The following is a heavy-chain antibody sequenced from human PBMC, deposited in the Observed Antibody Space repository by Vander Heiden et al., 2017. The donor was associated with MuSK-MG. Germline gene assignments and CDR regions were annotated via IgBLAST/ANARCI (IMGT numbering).Heavy chain of an antibody. CDR3: TKWAVYGDHSGDAFDI. V-gene: IGHV3-9*01. CDR2: ISCTSPGL. J-gene: IGHJ3*02. CDR1: GFTLVADA. Sequence: EVQLVESGGGLVQPGRSRRLSCTASGFTLVADAMHCVRQAHGKVLELVSMISCTSPGLADSDSVKGPFTISRDNARNALYLQMNSLRVEDTALYYCTKWAVYGDHSGDAFDIWGQGTMVTVSS. D-gene: IGHD4-17*01.